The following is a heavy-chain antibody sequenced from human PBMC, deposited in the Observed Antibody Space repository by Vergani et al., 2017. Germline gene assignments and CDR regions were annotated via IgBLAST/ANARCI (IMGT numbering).Heavy chain of an antibody. CDR1: GYTFTSYA. CDR2: INAGNGNT. V-gene: IGHV1-3*01. CDR3: ARVMEVAAAGRRDWFDP. D-gene: IGHD6-13*01. Sequence: QVQLVQSGAEVKKPGSSVKVSCKASGYTFTSYAMHWVRQAPGQRLEWMGWINAGNGNTKYSQKFQGRVTITRDTSASTAYMELSSLRSEDTAVYYCARVMEVAAAGRRDWFDPGGQGTLVTVSS. J-gene: IGHJ5*02.